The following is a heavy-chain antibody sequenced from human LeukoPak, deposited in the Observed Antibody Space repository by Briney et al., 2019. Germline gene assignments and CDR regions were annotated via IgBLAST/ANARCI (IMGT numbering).Heavy chain of an antibody. J-gene: IGHJ5*02. CDR3: ARLRLVVVPAATSGWFDP. D-gene: IGHD2-2*01. CDR2: IYYSGST. V-gene: IGHV4-59*01. CDR1: GGSISSYY. Sequence: PSETLSLTCTVSGGSISSYYWSWIRQPPGKGLEWIGYIYYSGSTNYNPSLKSRVTISVDTSKNQFSLKLSSVTAADTAVYYCARLRLVVVPAATSGWFDPWGQGTLVTVSS.